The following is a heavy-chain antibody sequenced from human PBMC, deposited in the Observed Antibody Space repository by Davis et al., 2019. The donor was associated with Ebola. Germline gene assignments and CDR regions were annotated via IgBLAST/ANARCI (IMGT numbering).Heavy chain of an antibody. CDR2: ISSSSSTI. D-gene: IGHD3-9*01. J-gene: IGHJ4*02. CDR1: GFTFSSYS. CDR3: ARDRPEDFDWLHPLYFDY. V-gene: IGHV3-48*02. Sequence: GESLKISCAASGFTFSSYSMNWVRQAPGKGLEWVSYISSSSSTIYYADSVKGRFTISRDNAKNSLYLQMNSLRDEDTAVYYCARDRPEDFDWLHPLYFDYWGQGTLVTVSS.